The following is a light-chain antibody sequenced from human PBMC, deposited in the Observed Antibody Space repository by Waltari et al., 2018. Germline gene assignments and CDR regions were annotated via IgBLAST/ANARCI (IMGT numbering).Light chain of an antibody. Sequence: DIQMTQSPSSLSASVGDRVTITCRESQSISSYLNWYQQKPGKAPKLLIYAASSLQSGVPLRFSGSGSGTDFTLTSSSLQPEDFATYYCQQSYSTPPVTFGGGTKVEI. V-gene: IGKV1-39*01. J-gene: IGKJ4*01. CDR2: AAS. CDR1: QSISSY. CDR3: QQSYSTPPVT.